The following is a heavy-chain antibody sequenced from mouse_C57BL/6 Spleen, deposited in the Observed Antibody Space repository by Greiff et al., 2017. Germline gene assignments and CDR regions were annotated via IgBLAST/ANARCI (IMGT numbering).Heavy chain of an antibody. CDR3: TEETGTSWFAY. J-gene: IGHJ3*01. Sequence: EVKLQESGGGLVQPGGSMKLSCVASGFTFSNYWMNWVRQSPEKGLEWVAQIRLKSDNYATHYAEAVKGRFTISRDDSKSSVYLQMNNLRAEDTGIYYCTEETGTSWFAYWGQGTLVTVSA. CDR1: GFTFSNYW. CDR2: IRLKSDNYAT. D-gene: IGHD4-1*01. V-gene: IGHV6-3*01.